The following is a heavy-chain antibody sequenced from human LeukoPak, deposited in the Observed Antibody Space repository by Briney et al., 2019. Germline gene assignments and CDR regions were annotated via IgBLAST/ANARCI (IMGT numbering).Heavy chain of an antibody. CDR1: GFTFSSYA. Sequence: GGSLRLSCAASGFTFSSYAMSWVRQAPGKGLEWVSGISGSGDSTHYADSVKGRFTISRDNSKNTLYLQMNSLRAEDTAVYYCAKLLEDDFWSGYYIDYWGQGTLVTVSS. V-gene: IGHV3-23*01. J-gene: IGHJ4*02. CDR2: ISGSGDST. CDR3: AKLLEDDFWSGYYIDY. D-gene: IGHD3-3*01.